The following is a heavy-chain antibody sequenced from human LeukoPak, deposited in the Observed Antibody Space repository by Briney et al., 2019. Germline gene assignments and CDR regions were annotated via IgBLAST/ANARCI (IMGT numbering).Heavy chain of an antibody. V-gene: IGHV3-30-3*01. J-gene: IGHJ4*02. CDR1: GFTFSSYA. CDR2: ISYDGSNK. D-gene: IGHD5-12*01. Sequence: GRSLRLSCAASGFTFSSYAMHWVRQAPGKGLEWVAVISYDGSNKYYADSVKGRFTISRDNSKNTLYLQMNSLRAEDTAVYYCARTPEDIVATPYYFVYWGQGTLVTVSS. CDR3: ARTPEDIVATPYYFVY.